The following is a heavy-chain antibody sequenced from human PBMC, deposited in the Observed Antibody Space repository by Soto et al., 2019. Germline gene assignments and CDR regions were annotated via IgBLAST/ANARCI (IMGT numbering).Heavy chain of an antibody. Sequence: QVQLQESGPGLVKPSGTLSLTCVVSGGSITSSNWWRWVRQPPGQGLEWIGEIYQSGSTNNNPSLKSRVTISVDKSKNQFSLKLSSVIAADTAVYYCARGTHDSSSWPFDYWGQGTLVNVSS. D-gene: IGHD6-13*01. CDR2: IYQSGST. V-gene: IGHV4-4*02. J-gene: IGHJ4*02. CDR1: GGSITSSNW. CDR3: ARGTHDSSSWPFDY.